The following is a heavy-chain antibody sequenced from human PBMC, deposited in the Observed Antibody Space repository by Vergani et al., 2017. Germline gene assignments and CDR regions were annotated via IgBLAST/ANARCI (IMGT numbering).Heavy chain of an antibody. CDR2: ISSSSSTI. J-gene: IGHJ3*02. CDR3: ARNPVVPAAMFAFDI. Sequence: EVQLVESGGGLVQPGGSLRLSCAASGFTFSSYSMNWVRQAPGKGLEWVSYISSSSSTIYYADSVKGRFTISRDNAKNSLYLQMSSLRAEDTAVYYCARNPVVPAAMFAFDIWGQGTMVTVSS. V-gene: IGHV3-48*01. D-gene: IGHD2-2*01. CDR1: GFTFSSYS.